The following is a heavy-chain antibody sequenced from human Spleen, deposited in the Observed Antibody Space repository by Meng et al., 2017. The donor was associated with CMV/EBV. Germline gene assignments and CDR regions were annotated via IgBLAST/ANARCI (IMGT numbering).Heavy chain of an antibody. J-gene: IGHJ4*02. Sequence: GGSLRLSCAASGFTFSSYSMNWVRQAPGKGLEWVSVIYSGGSSTYYADSVKGRFTISRDNSKNTLYLQMNSLRAEDTAVYYCARRYCSSTSCYRTLDYWGQGTLVTVSS. CDR3: ARRYCSSTSCYRTLDY. CDR1: GFTFSSYS. D-gene: IGHD2-2*02. V-gene: IGHV3-23*03. CDR2: IYSGGSST.